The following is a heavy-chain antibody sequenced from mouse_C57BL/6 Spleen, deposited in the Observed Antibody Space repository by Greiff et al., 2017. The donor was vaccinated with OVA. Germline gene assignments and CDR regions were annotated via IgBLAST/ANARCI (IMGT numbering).Heavy chain of an antibody. V-gene: IGHV14-3*01. CDR2: IDPANGNT. D-gene: IGHD1-1*01. J-gene: IGHJ4*01. Sequence: DVKLQESVAELVRPGASVKLSCTASGFNIKNTYMHWVKQRPEQGLEWIGRIDPANGNTKYAPKFQGKATITADTSSNTDYLQLRSLTSEDTAIYYCAYGSIYDAMDYWGQGTSVTVSS. CDR3: AYGSIYDAMDY. CDR1: GFNIKNTY.